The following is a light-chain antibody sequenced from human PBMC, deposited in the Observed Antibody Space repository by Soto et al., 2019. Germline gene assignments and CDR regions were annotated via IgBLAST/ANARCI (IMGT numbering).Light chain of an antibody. J-gene: IGKJ2*01. V-gene: IGKV1-9*01. CDR3: QQVNGYPHT. CDR1: QGISSH. CDR2: AAS. Sequence: DIQLTQSPSFLSASVGDRVTIPCRASQGISSHLAWYQQIPGKGPKLLIYAASTLQSGVPSRFSGSGSWTEFTLAISSLQPQDFATYYCQQVNGYPHTFGQGTNLEIK.